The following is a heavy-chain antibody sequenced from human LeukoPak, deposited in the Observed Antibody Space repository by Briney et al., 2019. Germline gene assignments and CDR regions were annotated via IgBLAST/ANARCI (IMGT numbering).Heavy chain of an antibody. V-gene: IGHV4-34*01. CDR3: ARPACDYVWGSYRRYNWFDP. Sequence: PSETLSLTCAVYGGSFSGYYWSWIRQPPGKGLEWIGEINHSGSTNYNPSLKSRVTISVDTSKNQFSLKLSSVTAADTAVYYCARPACDYVWGSYRRYNWFDPWGQGTLVTVSS. D-gene: IGHD3-16*02. CDR2: INHSGST. J-gene: IGHJ5*02. CDR1: GGSFSGYY.